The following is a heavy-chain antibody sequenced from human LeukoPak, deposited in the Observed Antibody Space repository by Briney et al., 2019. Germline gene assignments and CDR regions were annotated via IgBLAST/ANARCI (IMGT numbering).Heavy chain of an antibody. CDR3: AKTISGWYYFDY. V-gene: IGHV3-23*01. J-gene: IGHJ4*02. CDR2: ISGSGGST. D-gene: IGHD6-19*01. Sequence: GGSLRLSCAAPGFTFSSYAMSWVRQAPGKGLEWVSAISGSGGSTYYADSVKGRFTISRDNSKNTLYLQMNSLRAEDTAVYYCAKTISGWYYFDYWGQGTLVTVSS. CDR1: GFTFSSYA.